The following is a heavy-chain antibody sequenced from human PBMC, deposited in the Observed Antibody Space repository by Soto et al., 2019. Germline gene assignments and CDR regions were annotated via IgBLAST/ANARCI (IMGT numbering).Heavy chain of an antibody. V-gene: IGHV3-9*01. Sequence: EAQLVESGGGLVQPGGSLRLSCAFSGFSFDEHAMHWVRQAPGKGLEWVAGLLWHGDRPGYADSVKGRITISRDSAKDFLYLQMNSLRTEDTALYYCGKDLTPGGLESWGQGTLVTVSS. CDR3: GKDLTPGGLES. J-gene: IGHJ4*02. CDR1: GFSFDEHA. CDR2: LLWHGDRP. D-gene: IGHD2-15*01.